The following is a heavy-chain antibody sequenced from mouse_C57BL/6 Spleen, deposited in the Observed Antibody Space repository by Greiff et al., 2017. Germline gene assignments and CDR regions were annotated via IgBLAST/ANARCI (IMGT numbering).Heavy chain of an antibody. V-gene: IGHV5-6*01. D-gene: IGHD2-3*01. CDR3: ARHDGYLFDY. J-gene: IGHJ2*01. CDR2: ISSGGSYT. CDR1: GFTFSSYG. Sequence: VQLKQSGGDLVKPGGSLKLSCAASGFTFSSYGMSWVRQTPDKRLEWVATISSGGSYTYYPDSVKGRFTISRDNAKNSLYLQMSSLKSEDTAMYYCARHDGYLFDYWGQGTTLTVSS.